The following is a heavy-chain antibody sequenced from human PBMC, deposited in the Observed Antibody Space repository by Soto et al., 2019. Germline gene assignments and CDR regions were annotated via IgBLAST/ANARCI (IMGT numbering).Heavy chain of an antibody. CDR2: IIPIFGTA. D-gene: IGHD2-2*01. Sequence: QVPLVQSGAEVKKPGSSVKVSCKASGGTFSSYAISWVRQAPGQGLEWMGGIIPIFGTANYAQKFQGRVTITADESTSTAYMELSRLRSEDTAVYSCARASVPATAMPREPLGDYYYGMDVWGQGTTVTVSS. V-gene: IGHV1-69*01. J-gene: IGHJ6*02. CDR3: ARASVPATAMPREPLGDYYYGMDV. CDR1: GGTFSSYA.